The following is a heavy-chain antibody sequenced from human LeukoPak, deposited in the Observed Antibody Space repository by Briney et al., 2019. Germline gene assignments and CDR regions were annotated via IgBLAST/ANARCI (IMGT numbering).Heavy chain of an antibody. V-gene: IGHV3-30*19. CDR2: ISYDGSNK. Sequence: GGSLRLSCAVSGFTFRSFGMHWVRQAPGKGLEWVAVISYDGSNKYYADSVKGRFTISRDNSKNTLYLQMNSLRAEDTAVYYCARDYCSSTSCYSDYWGQGTLVTVSS. CDR1: GFTFRSFG. D-gene: IGHD2-2*01. J-gene: IGHJ4*02. CDR3: ARDYCSSTSCYSDY.